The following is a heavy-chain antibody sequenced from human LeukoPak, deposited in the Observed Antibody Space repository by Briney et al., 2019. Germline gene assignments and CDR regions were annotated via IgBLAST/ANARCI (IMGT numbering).Heavy chain of an antibody. Sequence: SVKVSCKASGFTFTSSAMQWVRQARGQRLEWIGWIVVGSGNTNYAQKFQERVTITRDMSTSTAYMELSSLRSEDTAVYYCAADHLQYSSGYIAFGYWGQGTMVTVSS. V-gene: IGHV1-58*02. CDR3: AADHLQYSSGYIAFGY. D-gene: IGHD6-19*01. CDR1: GFTFTSSA. J-gene: IGHJ3*01. CDR2: IVVGSGNT.